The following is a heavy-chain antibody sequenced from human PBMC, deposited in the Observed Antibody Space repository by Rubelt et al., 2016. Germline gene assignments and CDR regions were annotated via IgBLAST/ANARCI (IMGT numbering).Heavy chain of an antibody. V-gene: IGHV4-39*07. CDR1: GGSIGNSGYS. Sequence: QLQLQESGPGLVKPSETLSLTCTVSGGSIGNSGYSWGWIRQPPGKGLEWIGSIYYSGGTYYNPSLKSRVTISVDTSKNQCARKRSSVTAADTAVYYCAGGRGVTTFDYWGLGTLVTVSS. D-gene: IGHD3-10*01. CDR3: AGGRGVTTFDY. J-gene: IGHJ4*02. CDR2: IYYSGGT.